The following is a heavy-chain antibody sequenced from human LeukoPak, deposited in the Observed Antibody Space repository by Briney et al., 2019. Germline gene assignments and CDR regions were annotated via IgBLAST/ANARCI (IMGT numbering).Heavy chain of an antibody. CDR2: IYGGGST. Sequence: GGSLRLSCVASTFTVSTNSMSWVRQAPGKGLEWVSAIYGGGSTYYADSVKGRFTISRDNSKNTLYLQMNSLRAEDTAVYYCARDITSGTFDPWGQGTLVTVSS. CDR1: TFTVSTNS. V-gene: IGHV3-53*01. J-gene: IGHJ5*02. CDR3: ARDITSGTFDP. D-gene: IGHD2-2*01.